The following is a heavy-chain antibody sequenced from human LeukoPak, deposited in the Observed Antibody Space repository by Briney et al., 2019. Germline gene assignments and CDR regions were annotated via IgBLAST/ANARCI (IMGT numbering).Heavy chain of an antibody. CDR1: GYIFINYA. D-gene: IGHD5-12*01. CDR2: INADNGNT. CDR3: ASSDIVATTPDY. V-gene: IGHV1-3*01. J-gene: IGHJ4*02. Sequence: ASVKVSCKASGYIFINYAMHWVRQAPGQRLEWMGWINADNGNTKYSQKFQGRVTITRDTSASTAYMELSSLRSEDTAVYYCASSDIVATTPDYWGQGTLVTVSS.